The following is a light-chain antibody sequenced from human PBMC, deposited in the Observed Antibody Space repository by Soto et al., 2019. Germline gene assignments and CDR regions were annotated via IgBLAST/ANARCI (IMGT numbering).Light chain of an antibody. Sequence: EIVLSQSPDTLSLSPGERATLSCRASQSVRSNYLAWYQQKPGQAPRFLIYDASTRATGIPARFSGNGSGTEFTLTISSLQSEDFAVYYCQQYNNWPRTFGQGTKVEIK. CDR1: QSVRSN. CDR2: DAS. J-gene: IGKJ1*01. CDR3: QQYNNWPRT. V-gene: IGKV3-15*01.